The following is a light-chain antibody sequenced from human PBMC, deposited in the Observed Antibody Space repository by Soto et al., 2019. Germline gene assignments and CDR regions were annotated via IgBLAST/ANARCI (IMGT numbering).Light chain of an antibody. CDR2: DVG. V-gene: IGLV2-14*03. J-gene: IGLJ1*01. Sequence: SALTQPASVSGSPGQSITISCTGTSSDVGGYNYVSWYQHHPGKAPKLMIYDVGNRPSGVSNRFSGSKSGNTASLTISGLQAEDEADYYCSSYTSSSISYVFGTGTKVTVL. CDR3: SSYTSSSISYV. CDR1: SSDVGGYNY.